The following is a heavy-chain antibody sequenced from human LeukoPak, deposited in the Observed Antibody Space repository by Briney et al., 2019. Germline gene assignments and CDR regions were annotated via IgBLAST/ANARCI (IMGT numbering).Heavy chain of an antibody. CDR2: INPNSGGT. J-gene: IGHJ4*02. Sequence: ASVKVSCKASGYTFTGYYMHWVRQAPGQGLEWMGRINPNSGGTNYAQKYQGRVTMTRDTSISKAYMELSRLRSDDTAVYYCARVIGLSRIVGAPSPPGYWGQGTLVTVSS. V-gene: IGHV1-2*06. D-gene: IGHD1-26*01. CDR3: ARVIGLSRIVGAPSPPGY. CDR1: GYTFTGYY.